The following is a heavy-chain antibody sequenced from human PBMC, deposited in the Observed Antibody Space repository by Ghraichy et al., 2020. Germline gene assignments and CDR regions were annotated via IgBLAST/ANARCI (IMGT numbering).Heavy chain of an antibody. D-gene: IGHD3-10*01. Sequence: ASVKVSCKASGYTFTGYYMHWVRQAPGQGLEWMGWINPNSGGTNYAQKFQGRVTMTRDTSISTAYMELSRLRSDDTAVYYCARDYYGSGSYYKDHWFDPWGQGTLVTVSS. CDR2: INPNSGGT. CDR1: GYTFTGYY. CDR3: ARDYYGSGSYYKDHWFDP. V-gene: IGHV1-2*02. J-gene: IGHJ5*02.